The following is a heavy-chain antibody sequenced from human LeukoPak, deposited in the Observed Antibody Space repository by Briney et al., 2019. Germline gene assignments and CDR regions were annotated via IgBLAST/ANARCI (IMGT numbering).Heavy chain of an antibody. CDR2: IYYSGSP. J-gene: IGHJ4*02. Sequence: SETLSLTCTVSGGSISNNNYYWAWIRQPPGKGLECIGSIYYSGSPYYNPSLKSRVTISVDTSKNQFSLRLSSVTAAHTAMYYCAILKTAKTGFDYWGQGTLVTVSS. D-gene: IGHD1-1*01. V-gene: IGHV4-39*01. CDR1: GGSISNNNYY. CDR3: AILKTAKTGFDY.